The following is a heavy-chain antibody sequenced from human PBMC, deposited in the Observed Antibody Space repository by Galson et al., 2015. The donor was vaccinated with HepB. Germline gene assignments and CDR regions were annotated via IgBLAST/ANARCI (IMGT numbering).Heavy chain of an antibody. D-gene: IGHD2-2*01. J-gene: IGHJ3*02. CDR3: ARDRHRVDVVVPAAMSRAFDI. CDR1: GYTFTSYG. V-gene: IGHV1-69*10. CDR2: IIPILGIA. Sequence: SVKVSCKASGYTFTSYGISWVRQAPGQGLEWMGGIIPILGIANYAQKFQGRVTITADKSTSTAYMELSSLRSEDTAVYYCARDRHRVDVVVPAAMSRAFDIWGQGTMVTVS.